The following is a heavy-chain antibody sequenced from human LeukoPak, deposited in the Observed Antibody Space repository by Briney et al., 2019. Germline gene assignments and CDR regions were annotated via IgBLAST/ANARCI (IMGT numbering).Heavy chain of an antibody. CDR3: ARGRFLDAFDI. D-gene: IGHD3-3*01. CDR1: GGSISSSSYY. J-gene: IGHJ3*02. Sequence: SETLSLTCTVSGGSISSSSYYWGWIRQPPGKGLEWIGSIYYSGSTYYNPSLKSRVTVSVDTSKNQFSLKLSSVTAADTAVYYCARGRFLDAFDIWGQGTMVTVSS. CDR2: IYYSGST. V-gene: IGHV4-39*07.